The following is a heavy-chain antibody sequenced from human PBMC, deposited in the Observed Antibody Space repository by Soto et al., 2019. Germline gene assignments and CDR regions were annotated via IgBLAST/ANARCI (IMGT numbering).Heavy chain of an antibody. CDR2: ISSSSSTI. J-gene: IGHJ5*02. Sequence: EVQLVESGGGLVQPGGSLRLSCAASGFTFSSYSMNWVRQAPGKGLEWVSYISSSSSTIYYADSVKGRFTISRDNAKNSLYLQMNSLRDEDTAVYYCARGLPYYDSTRYNWFDPWGQGTLVTVSS. D-gene: IGHD3-22*01. V-gene: IGHV3-48*02. CDR3: ARGLPYYDSTRYNWFDP. CDR1: GFTFSSYS.